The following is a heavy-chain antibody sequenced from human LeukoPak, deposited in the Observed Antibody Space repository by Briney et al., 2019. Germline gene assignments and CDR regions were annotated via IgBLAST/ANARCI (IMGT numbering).Heavy chain of an antibody. D-gene: IGHD2-15*01. CDR1: GFPFSNHA. J-gene: IGHJ5*02. V-gene: IGHV3-23*01. CDR2: ISNGNT. Sequence: HPVGSLRLTCAASGFPFSNHAMSWVRQPPGKGLEWVAAISNGNTYYADSVRGRFAIPRDDSKNMVYLQMNSLRDEDTALYYCVREAGYCASVCLKSNWFDPWGQGTQVTVSS. CDR3: VREAGYCASVCLKSNWFDP.